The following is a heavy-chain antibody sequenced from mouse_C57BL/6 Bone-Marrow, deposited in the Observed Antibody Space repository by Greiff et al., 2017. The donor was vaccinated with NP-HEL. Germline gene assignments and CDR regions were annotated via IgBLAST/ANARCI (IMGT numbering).Heavy chain of an antibody. V-gene: IGHV1-55*01. D-gene: IGHD1-1*01. J-gene: IGHJ3*01. Sequence: QVQLQQPGAELVKPGASVKMSCKASGYTFTSYWITWVKQRPGQGLEWIGDIYPGSGSTNYNEKFTSKATLTVDTSSSTAYMQLSSLTSEDSAVYYCARGKGYYYGSKAYWGQGTLVTVSA. CDR2: IYPGSGST. CDR1: GYTFTSYW. CDR3: ARGKGYYYGSKAY.